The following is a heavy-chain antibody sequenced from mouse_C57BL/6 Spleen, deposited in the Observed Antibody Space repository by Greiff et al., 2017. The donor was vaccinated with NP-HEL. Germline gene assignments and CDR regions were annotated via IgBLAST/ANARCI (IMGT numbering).Heavy chain of an antibody. Sequence: EVMLVESGGGLVKPGGSLKLSCAASGFTFSSYAMSWVRQTPEKRLEWVATISDGGSYTYYPDNVKGRFTISRDNAKNNLYLQMSHLKSEDTAMYYCARDGGYYGFYYYAMDYWGQGTSVTVSS. CDR2: ISDGGSYT. V-gene: IGHV5-4*01. CDR3: ARDGGYYGFYYYAMDY. D-gene: IGHD1-1*01. CDR1: GFTFSSYA. J-gene: IGHJ4*01.